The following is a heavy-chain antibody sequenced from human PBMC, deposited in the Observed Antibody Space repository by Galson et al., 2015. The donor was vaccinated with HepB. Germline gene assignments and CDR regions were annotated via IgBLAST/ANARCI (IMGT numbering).Heavy chain of an antibody. CDR1: GFTFSNYG. J-gene: IGHJ6*02. CDR3: ARDITGRDFGMDV. CDR2: IWHDGSKQ. V-gene: IGHV3-33*01. D-gene: IGHD3-16*01. Sequence: SLRLSCAASGFTFSNYGMHWVRQVPGKGLERVAVIWHDGSKQFYVDSVKGRFTISRDNSKDTLYLQMNSLRAEDTALYHCARDITGRDFGMDVWGQGTTVTVSS.